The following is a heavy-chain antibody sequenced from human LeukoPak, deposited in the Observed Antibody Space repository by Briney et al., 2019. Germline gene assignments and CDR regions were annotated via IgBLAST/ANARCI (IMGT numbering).Heavy chain of an antibody. CDR2: IIPILGIA. Sequence: PGASVKVSCKASGGTFSSYTISWVRQAPGQGLEWMGRIIPILGIANYAQKFQGRVTITADKSTSTAYMELSSLRSEDTAVYYCARGIAVAGTWFDPWGQGTLVTVSS. CDR1: GGTFSSYT. D-gene: IGHD6-19*01. J-gene: IGHJ5*02. V-gene: IGHV1-69*02. CDR3: ARGIAVAGTWFDP.